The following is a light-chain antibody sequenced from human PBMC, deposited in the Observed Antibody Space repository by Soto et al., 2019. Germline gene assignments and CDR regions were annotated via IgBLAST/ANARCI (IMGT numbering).Light chain of an antibody. J-gene: IGKJ1*01. CDR3: QQYDSYSWT. Sequence: DIQMTQSPSTLSASLGDRVTVTCRASESLSSWLAWYQQKPGKAPKLLIYDVSSLESGLPSRFSGSGSGTEFILTISSLQPDDFATYYCQQYDSYSWTFGQGTKVDI. V-gene: IGKV1-5*01. CDR1: ESLSSW. CDR2: DVS.